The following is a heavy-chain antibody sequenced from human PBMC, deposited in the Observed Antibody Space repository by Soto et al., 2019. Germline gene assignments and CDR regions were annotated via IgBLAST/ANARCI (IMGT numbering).Heavy chain of an antibody. J-gene: IGHJ6*02. CDR3: ARGYCSGGNCYNGLDV. CDR2: VYPSGGGT. Sequence: QVQLVQSGAEVRKPGASVRVSCKAAGYTFSITYLHWLRQAPGQALAWLGLVYPSGGGTNYKESSKGRLNITGDTSTSTVYMDLSRLTSEDTAIYYCARGYCSGGNCYNGLDVWGQGTTVTVSS. V-gene: IGHV1-46*01. D-gene: IGHD2-15*01. CDR1: GYTFSITY.